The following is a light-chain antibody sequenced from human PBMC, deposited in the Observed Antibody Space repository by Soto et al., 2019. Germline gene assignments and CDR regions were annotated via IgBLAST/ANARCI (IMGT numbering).Light chain of an antibody. CDR1: GSSIGTNT. V-gene: IGLV1-44*01. J-gene: IGLJ2*01. Sequence: QYVLTQPPSASGTPGQRVTISCSGSGSSIGTNTVNWYRQLPGTAPKLLIYGDNQRPSGVPDRFSGSKSGTSASLAISGLQSEDEAEYYCAAWDGSLNNVLFGGWTKLTVL. CDR2: GDN. CDR3: AAWDGSLNNVL.